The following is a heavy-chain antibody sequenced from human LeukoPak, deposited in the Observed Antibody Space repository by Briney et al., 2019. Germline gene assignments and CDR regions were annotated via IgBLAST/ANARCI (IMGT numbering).Heavy chain of an antibody. D-gene: IGHD1-26*01. J-gene: IGHJ5*02. Sequence: GGSLRLSCAASGFTFSSFAMTWVRQAPGKGLQWVSATSGSGVSTHYADSVKGRFTIFRDNSKNTLFLQMNRLRAEDTAIYYCAKDLGDYSGSYYNCFDPWGQGTLVTVSS. CDR2: TSGSGVST. CDR1: GFTFSSFA. CDR3: AKDLGDYSGSYYNCFDP. V-gene: IGHV3-23*01.